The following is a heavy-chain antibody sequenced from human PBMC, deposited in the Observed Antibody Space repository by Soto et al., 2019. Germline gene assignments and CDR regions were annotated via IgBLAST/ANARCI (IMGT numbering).Heavy chain of an antibody. J-gene: IGHJ4*02. CDR1: GFTFSSYG. Sequence: QVQLVESGGGVVQPGRSLRLSCAASGFTFSSYGMHWVRQAPGKGLEWVAVISYDGSNKYYADSVKGRFTISRDNSKNTLYLQMNSLRAEDTAVYYCAFLIFSSSCFDYWGQGTLVTVSS. V-gene: IGHV3-30*03. CDR3: AFLIFSSSCFDY. CDR2: ISYDGSNK. D-gene: IGHD3-3*01.